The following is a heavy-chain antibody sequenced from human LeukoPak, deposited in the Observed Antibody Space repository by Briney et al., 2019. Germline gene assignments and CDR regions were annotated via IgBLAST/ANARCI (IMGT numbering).Heavy chain of an antibody. Sequence: PGGSLRLSCAASGFTFSDYGMHWVRQAPGKGLEWVSFISYDGHYTWYADSVEGRFTISRDNSKNTLSLQMSSLRPEDTAVYYCANSRRLNPGWQGGFSYGGFDHRGKGTLVTVSS. D-gene: IGHD5-18*01. CDR2: ISYDGHYT. CDR1: GFTFSDYG. CDR3: ANSRRLNPGWQGGFSYGGFDH. V-gene: IGHV3-30*18. J-gene: IGHJ5*02.